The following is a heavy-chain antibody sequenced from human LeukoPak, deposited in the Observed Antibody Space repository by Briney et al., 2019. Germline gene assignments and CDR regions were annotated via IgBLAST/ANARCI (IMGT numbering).Heavy chain of an antibody. Sequence: AGRSPRVSCAASGFTFSTYAMHWVRQAPGKGLEWVAFISYDGTNKYCADSVKGRFTISRDNSKNTLYLQMNSLRAEDTALYYCAREILTGYAFDIWGQGTMVTVSS. CDR1: GFTFSTYA. J-gene: IGHJ3*02. CDR2: ISYDGTNK. D-gene: IGHD7-27*01. CDR3: AREILTGYAFDI. V-gene: IGHV3-30-3*01.